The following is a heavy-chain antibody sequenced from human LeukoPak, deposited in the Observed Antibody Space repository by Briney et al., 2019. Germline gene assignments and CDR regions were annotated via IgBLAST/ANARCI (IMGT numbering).Heavy chain of an antibody. CDR2: INHSGST. Sequence: SETLSLTCAVYGGSLSGYYWSWIRQPPGKGLEWIGEINHSGSTNYNPSLKSRVTISVDTSKNQFSLKLCSVTAADTAVYYCARRRSSGWYPYYYYYYGMDVWGQGTTVTVSS. CDR1: GGSLSGYY. D-gene: IGHD6-19*01. J-gene: IGHJ6*02. CDR3: ARRRSSGWYPYYYYYYGMDV. V-gene: IGHV4-34*01.